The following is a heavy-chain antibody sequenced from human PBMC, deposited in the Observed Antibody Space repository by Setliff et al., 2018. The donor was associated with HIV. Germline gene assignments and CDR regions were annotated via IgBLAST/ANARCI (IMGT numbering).Heavy chain of an antibody. CDR1: GFTFGDYA. CDR3: TRLRIVGATYWYFDL. D-gene: IGHD1-26*01. CDR2: IRSKAYGGTT. V-gene: IGHV3-49*04. Sequence: PGGSLRLSCTASGFTFGDYAMSWVRQAPGKGLEWVGFIRSKAYGGTTEYAASVKGRFTISRDDSNSIAYLQMNSLKTEDTAVYYCTRLRIVGATYWYFDLWGRGTLVTVSS. J-gene: IGHJ2*01.